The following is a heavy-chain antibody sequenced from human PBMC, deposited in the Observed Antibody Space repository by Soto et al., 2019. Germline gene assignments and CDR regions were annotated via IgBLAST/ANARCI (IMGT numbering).Heavy chain of an antibody. CDR1: GFTFTSSA. V-gene: IGHV1-58*01. CDR3: ARTHCSSTRCYVGSWDY. J-gene: IGHJ4*02. Sequence: GASVKVSCKASGFTFTSSAVQWVRQARGQRLEWIGWIVVGSGNTNYAQKFQERVTITRDMSTSTAYMELSSLRSEDTAVYYCARTHCSSTRCYVGSWDYWGQGTLVTVSS. D-gene: IGHD2-2*01. CDR2: IVVGSGNT.